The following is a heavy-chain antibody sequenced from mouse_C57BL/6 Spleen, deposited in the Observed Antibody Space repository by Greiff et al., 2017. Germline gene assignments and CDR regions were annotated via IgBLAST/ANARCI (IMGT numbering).Heavy chain of an antibody. Sequence: QVQLQQSGPELVKPGASVKLSCKASGYTFTSYDINWVKQRPGQGLEWIGWIYPRDGSTKYNEKFKGKATLTVDTSSSTAYMELHSLTSEDSAVYFCARNPHYYGSSLEWFAYWGQGTLVTVSA. J-gene: IGHJ3*01. CDR1: GYTFTSYD. D-gene: IGHD1-1*01. V-gene: IGHV1-85*01. CDR3: ARNPHYYGSSLEWFAY. CDR2: IYPRDGST.